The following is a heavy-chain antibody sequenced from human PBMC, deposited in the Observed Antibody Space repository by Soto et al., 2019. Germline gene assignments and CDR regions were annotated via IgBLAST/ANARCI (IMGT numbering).Heavy chain of an antibody. CDR2: ITPGGGIT. CDR3: AKVLSELVPRYFDT. J-gene: IGHJ4*02. Sequence: QVQLVQSGAEVKKPGASVRVSCKASGYTFTTYDIHWVRQAPGLGLEWMGIITPGGGITSYAQKFKGRITMTRDTSTSTVYMELSSLRSEDTAIYYCAKVLSELVPRYFDTWGQGTLVTVSS. D-gene: IGHD6-13*01. V-gene: IGHV1-46*01. CDR1: GYTFTTYD.